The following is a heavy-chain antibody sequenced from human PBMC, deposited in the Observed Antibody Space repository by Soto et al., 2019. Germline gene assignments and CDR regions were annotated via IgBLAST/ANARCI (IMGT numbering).Heavy chain of an antibody. Sequence: GGSLRLSCAASGFTFSSYAMSWVRQAPGKGLEWVSAISGSGGSTYYADSVKGRFTISRDNSKNTLYLQMNSLRAEDTAVYYCAKGEGVYFDWLGAFDIWGQGTMVTVSS. CDR2: ISGSGGST. V-gene: IGHV3-23*01. J-gene: IGHJ3*02. CDR3: AKGEGVYFDWLGAFDI. D-gene: IGHD3-9*01. CDR1: GFTFSSYA.